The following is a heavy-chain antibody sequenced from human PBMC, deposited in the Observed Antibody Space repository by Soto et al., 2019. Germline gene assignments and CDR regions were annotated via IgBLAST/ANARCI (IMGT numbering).Heavy chain of an antibody. CDR2: IYYSGGT. Sequence: QVQLQESGPGLVKPSETLSLTCTVSGGSISSYYWSWIRQPPGKGLEWIGYIYYSGGTNYNPSLKSRVTISVDTSKNQFSLKLSSVTAADTAVYYCARAGLYYYGSGSYYPDAFDIWGQGTMVTVSS. CDR1: GGSISSYY. D-gene: IGHD3-10*01. V-gene: IGHV4-59*01. CDR3: ARAGLYYYGSGSYYPDAFDI. J-gene: IGHJ3*02.